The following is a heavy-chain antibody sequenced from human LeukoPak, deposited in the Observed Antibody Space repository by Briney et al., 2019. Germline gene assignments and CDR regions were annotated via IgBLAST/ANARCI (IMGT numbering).Heavy chain of an antibody. Sequence: SETLSLTCTVSGGSISSYYWSWIRQPPGKGLEWIGYIYYSGSTNYNPSLKSRVTISVDTSKNQFSLKLSSVTAADTAVYYCARVLTRDYSIKFDYWGQGTLVTVSS. CDR1: GGSISSYY. D-gene: IGHD4-11*01. J-gene: IGHJ4*02. CDR2: IYYSGST. V-gene: IGHV4-59*08. CDR3: ARVLTRDYSIKFDY.